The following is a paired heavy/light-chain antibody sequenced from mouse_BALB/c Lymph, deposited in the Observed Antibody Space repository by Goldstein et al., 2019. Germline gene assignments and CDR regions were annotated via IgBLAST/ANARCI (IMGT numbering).Heavy chain of an antibody. CDR2: ISYSGST. V-gene: IGHV3-2*02. CDR1: GYSITSDYA. D-gene: IGHD1-1*01. CDR3: ARWTTVADY. Sequence: DVQLQESGPGLVKPSQSLSLTCTVTGYSITSDYAWNWIRQFPGNKLEWMGYISYSGSTSYNPSLKSRISITRDTSKNQFFLQLNSVTTEDTATYYCARWTTVADYWGQGTTLTVSS. J-gene: IGHJ2*01.
Light chain of an antibody. Sequence: SIVMTQTPKFLLVSAGDRVTITCKASQSVSNDVAWYQQKPGQSPKLLIYYASNRYTGVPDRFTGSGYGTDFTFTISTVQAEDLAVYFCQQDYSSPWTFGGGTKLEIK. CDR3: QQDYSSPWT. CDR1: QSVSND. J-gene: IGKJ1*01. CDR2: YAS. V-gene: IGKV6-32*01.